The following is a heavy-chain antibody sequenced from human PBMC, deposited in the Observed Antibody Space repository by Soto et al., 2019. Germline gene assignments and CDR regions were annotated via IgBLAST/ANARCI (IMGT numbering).Heavy chain of an antibody. D-gene: IGHD2-15*01. Sequence: QVQLVESGGGVVQPGRSLRLSCAASGFTFISYGMHWVRQAPGKGLEWLAVMSYDGRDKYYADSVRGRFTISRDNSKNTVYLQLNSLRVEDTAVYYCAKARSGSWHEGHYFDNWGQGTLVTVSS. CDR3: AKARSGSWHEGHYFDN. CDR2: MSYDGRDK. V-gene: IGHV3-30*18. CDR1: GFTFISYG. J-gene: IGHJ4*02.